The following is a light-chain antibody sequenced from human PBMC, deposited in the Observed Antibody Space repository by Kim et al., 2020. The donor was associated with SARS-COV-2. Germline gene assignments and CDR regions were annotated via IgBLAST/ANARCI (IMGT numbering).Light chain of an antibody. Sequence: GQKVTISCSGSSSNIGNNYVSWYQQLPGTAPKLLIYANNKRPSGIPDRFSGSKSGTSATLGITGLQTGDEADYYCGTWDSSLSAVLFGGGTQLTVL. CDR1: SSNIGNNY. V-gene: IGLV1-51*01. CDR2: ANN. J-gene: IGLJ2*01. CDR3: GTWDSSLSAVL.